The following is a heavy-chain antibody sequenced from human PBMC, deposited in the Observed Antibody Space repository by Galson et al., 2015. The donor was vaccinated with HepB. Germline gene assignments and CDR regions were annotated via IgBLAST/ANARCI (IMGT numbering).Heavy chain of an antibody. CDR3: VTGLGHYYGMDV. Sequence: SLRLSCAASTFIFSSYSMSWVRQAPGKGLEWVSYISSSSTTIYYADSVKGRFTISRDNAKNSLYLQMNSLRDEDTAVYYCVTGLGHYYGMDVWGQRTTVTVSS. V-gene: IGHV3-48*02. J-gene: IGHJ6*02. CDR2: ISSSSTTI. CDR1: TFIFSSYS.